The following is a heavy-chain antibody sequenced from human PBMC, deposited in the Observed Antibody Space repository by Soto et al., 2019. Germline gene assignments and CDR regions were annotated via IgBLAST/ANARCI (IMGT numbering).Heavy chain of an antibody. CDR1: GGSISSGGYY. CDR2: IYYSGST. J-gene: IGHJ4*02. V-gene: IGHV4-31*03. D-gene: IGHD3-16*01. CDR3: ARGNYYFAY. Sequence: QVQLQESGPGLVKPSQTLSLTCTVSGGSISSGGYYWSWIRQHPGKGLEWIGYIYYSGSTYYNPPLKRRVTQTVDTSKSQFSLKLSSVTAAATAVYYCARGNYYFAYWGQGTLVPVSS.